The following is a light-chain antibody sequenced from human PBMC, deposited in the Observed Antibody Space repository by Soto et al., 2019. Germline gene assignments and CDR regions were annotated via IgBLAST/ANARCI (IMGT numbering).Light chain of an antibody. CDR1: DSISSW. CDR2: KAS. J-gene: IGKJ4*01. CDR3: QQYNNWPPLT. Sequence: DIQMTQSPSTLSAFVGDRVTITCRASDSISSWLAWYQQKPGKAPKLLIYKASNLASGVPSRFSGGGSGTEFTLTISSLQSEDVAVYYCQQYNNWPPLTFGGGTKVDIK. V-gene: IGKV1-5*03.